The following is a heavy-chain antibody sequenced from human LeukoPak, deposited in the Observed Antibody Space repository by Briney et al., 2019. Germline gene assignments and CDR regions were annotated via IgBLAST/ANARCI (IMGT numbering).Heavy chain of an antibody. V-gene: IGHV3-23*01. CDR2: ISGSGGST. CDR1: GFTFSSYA. D-gene: IGHD6-13*01. CDR3: AKANTAGTGIWYYYYGMDV. Sequence: PGGSLRLSCAASGFTFSSYAMSWVRQAPGKGLEWVSAISGSGGSTYYADSVKGRFTISRDNSKNTLYLQMNSLRAEDTAVYYCAKANTAGTGIWYYYYGMDVWGQGTTVTVSS. J-gene: IGHJ6*02.